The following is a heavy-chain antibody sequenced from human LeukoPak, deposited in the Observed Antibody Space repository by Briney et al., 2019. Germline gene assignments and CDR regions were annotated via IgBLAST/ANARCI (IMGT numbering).Heavy chain of an antibody. CDR3: AGRQGDPVGMDV. D-gene: IGHD1-26*01. CDR1: GGSISSYY. Sequence: SETLSLTCTVSGGSISSYYWSWIRQPPGKGLEWIGYIYYSGSTNYNPSLKSRVTISVDTSKNQFSLKLSSVTAADTAVYYCAGRQGDPVGMDVWGQGTTVTVSS. J-gene: IGHJ6*02. CDR2: IYYSGST. V-gene: IGHV4-59*01.